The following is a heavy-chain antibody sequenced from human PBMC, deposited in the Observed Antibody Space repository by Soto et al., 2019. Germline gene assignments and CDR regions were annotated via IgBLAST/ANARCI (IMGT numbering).Heavy chain of an antibody. CDR3: ARHTPAISISDH. CDR1: GGSIRSSSYY. D-gene: IGHD2-15*01. V-gene: IGHV4-39*01. CDR2: IYYSGST. J-gene: IGHJ4*02. Sequence: PSETLSLTSTVSGGSIRSSSYYWGWIRQPPGKGLEWIGSIYYSGSTYYNPSLKSRVTISVDTSKNQFSLKLSSVTAADTAVYYCARHTPAISISDHWGQGTLVTVS.